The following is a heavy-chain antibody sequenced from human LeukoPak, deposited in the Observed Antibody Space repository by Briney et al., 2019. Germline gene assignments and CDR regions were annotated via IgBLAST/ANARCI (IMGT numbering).Heavy chain of an antibody. CDR1: GYTFTSYY. Sequence: ASVKVSCKASGYTFTSYYMHWVRQAPGQGLEWMGIINPSGGSTSYAQKFQGRVTITADESTSTAYMELSSLRSEDTAVYYCARGGLYSSSWYSRGEYFQHWGQGTLVTVSS. CDR2: INPSGGST. CDR3: ARGGLYSSSWYSRGEYFQH. D-gene: IGHD6-13*01. V-gene: IGHV1-46*01. J-gene: IGHJ1*01.